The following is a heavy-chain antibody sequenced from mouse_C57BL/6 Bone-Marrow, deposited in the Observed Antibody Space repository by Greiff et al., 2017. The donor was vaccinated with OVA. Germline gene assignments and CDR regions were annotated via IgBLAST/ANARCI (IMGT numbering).Heavy chain of an antibody. V-gene: IGHV14-1*01. D-gene: IGHD1-1*01. CDR2: IDPEDGDT. CDR1: GFNIKDYY. J-gene: IGHJ1*03. CDR3: TTGYGRYFDV. Sequence: VHVKQSGAELVRPGASVKLSCTASGFNIKDYYMHWVKQRPEQGLEWIGRIDPEDGDTEYAPKFQGKATMTADTSSNTAYLQLSSLTSEDTAVYYCTTGYGRYFDVWGTGTTVTVSS.